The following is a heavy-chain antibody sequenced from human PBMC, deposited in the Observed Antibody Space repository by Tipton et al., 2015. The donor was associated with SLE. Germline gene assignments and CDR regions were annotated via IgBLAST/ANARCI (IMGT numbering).Heavy chain of an antibody. CDR1: GFTFSSYA. D-gene: IGHD3/OR15-3a*01. J-gene: IGHJ6*02. Sequence: RSLRLSCAASGFTFSSYAMHWVRQAPGKGLEWVAVISYDGSNKYYADSVKGRFTISRDNSKNTLYLQMNSLRAEDTAVYYCAADFNPLYVMDVWAKGPRSPSP. V-gene: IGHV3-30*04. CDR2: ISYDGSNK. CDR3: AADFNPLYVMDV.